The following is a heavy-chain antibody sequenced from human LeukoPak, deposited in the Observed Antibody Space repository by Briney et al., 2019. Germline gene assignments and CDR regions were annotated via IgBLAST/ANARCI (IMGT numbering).Heavy chain of an antibody. V-gene: IGHV1-2*02. J-gene: IGHJ3*02. CDR3: ARVSSGLHAFDI. D-gene: IGHD6-19*01. Sequence: GASVKVSCMASGYTFTGYYMHWVRQAPGQGLEWMGWINPNSGGTNYAQKFQGRVTMTRDTSISTAYMELSRLRSDDTAVYYCARVSSGLHAFDIWGQGTMVTVSS. CDR2: INPNSGGT. CDR1: GYTFTGYY.